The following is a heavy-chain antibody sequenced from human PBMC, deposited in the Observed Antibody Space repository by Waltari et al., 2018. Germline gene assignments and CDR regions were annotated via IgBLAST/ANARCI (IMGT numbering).Heavy chain of an antibody. J-gene: IGHJ6*03. V-gene: IGHV1-69*01. Sequence: QVHLVQSGAEVQKPGSSVKFSCKAFGGTFSSYAFSWVRQAPGPGLEWMGGIIPIFGTANYAQKFQGRVTITADESTSTAYMELSSLRSEDTAVYYCAGGAYCGGDCYLRYYYMDVWGKGTTVTVSS. CDR1: GGTFSSYA. CDR2: IIPIFGTA. CDR3: AGGAYCGGDCYLRYYYMDV. D-gene: IGHD2-21*01.